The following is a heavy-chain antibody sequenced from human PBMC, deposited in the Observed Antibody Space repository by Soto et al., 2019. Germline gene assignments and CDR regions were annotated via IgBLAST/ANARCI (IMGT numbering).Heavy chain of an antibody. CDR1: GFTFSDYY. CDR3: TRESQYSGYAGLLYMDV. CDR2: NSSSGSTI. J-gene: IGHJ6*03. D-gene: IGHD5-12*01. Sequence: QVQLVESGGGLVKPGGSLRLSCAASGFTFSDYYMSWIRQAPGKGLELDSYNSSSGSTIYHSYCVKGRFTISRDNAKHSLDPQMNSRRADDTAVYYCTRESQYSGYAGLLYMDVWGKGSTVTVSS. V-gene: IGHV3-11*01.